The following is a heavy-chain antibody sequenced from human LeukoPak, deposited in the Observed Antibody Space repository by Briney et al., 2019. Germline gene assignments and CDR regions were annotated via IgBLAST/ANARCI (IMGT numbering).Heavy chain of an antibody. CDR1: GGSFSGYY. V-gene: IGHV4-34*01. CDR2: INRSGST. D-gene: IGHD3-22*01. CDR3: ARGLTYYYDSRSWFDP. Sequence: SETLSLTCAVYGGSFSGYYWSWIRQPPGKGLEWIGEINRSGSTNYNPSLKSRVTISVDTSKNQFSLKLSSVTAADTAVYYCARGLTYYYDSRSWFDPWGQGTLVTVSS. J-gene: IGHJ5*02.